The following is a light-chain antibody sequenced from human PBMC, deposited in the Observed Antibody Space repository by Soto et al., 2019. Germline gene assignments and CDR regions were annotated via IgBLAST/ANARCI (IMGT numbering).Light chain of an antibody. Sequence: DIQMTQSPSTLSASVGDRVTITCRASQSIRSCLAWYQQKPGKAPKLLIYKASTLASGVPSRFSGSGSGTEFTLTISSLQPDDFATYYCQQYNSYSQTFGQGTKVDIK. CDR2: KAS. J-gene: IGKJ1*01. V-gene: IGKV1-5*03. CDR3: QQYNSYSQT. CDR1: QSIRSC.